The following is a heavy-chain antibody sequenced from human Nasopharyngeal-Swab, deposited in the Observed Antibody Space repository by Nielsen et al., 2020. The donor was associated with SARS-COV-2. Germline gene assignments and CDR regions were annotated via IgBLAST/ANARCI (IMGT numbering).Heavy chain of an antibody. CDR3: ARLKRGAIDY. Sequence: GESLKISCAASGFTLSDYYMSWIRQAPGKGLEWISYIGSSGSPIYHADSMKGRFTISRDNAKNSLNLQMNSLRAEDTAVYYCARLKRGAIDYWGQGTLVTVSS. CDR2: IGSSGSPI. CDR1: GFTLSDYY. D-gene: IGHD1-26*01. V-gene: IGHV3-11*01. J-gene: IGHJ4*02.